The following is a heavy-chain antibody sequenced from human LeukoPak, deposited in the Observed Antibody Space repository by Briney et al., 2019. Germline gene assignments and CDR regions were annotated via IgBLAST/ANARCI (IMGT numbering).Heavy chain of an antibody. CDR3: ARVRQQPVYYYYHYYMDV. CDR2: INWNGGST. D-gene: IGHD6-13*01. CDR1: GFTFDDYG. J-gene: IGHJ6*03. Sequence: GGSLRLSCAASGFTFDDYGMSWVRQAPGKGLEWVSGINWNGGSTGYADSVKGRFTISRDNAKNSLYLQMNSLRAEDTALYYCARVRQQPVYYYYHYYMDVWGKGTTVTVSS. V-gene: IGHV3-20*04.